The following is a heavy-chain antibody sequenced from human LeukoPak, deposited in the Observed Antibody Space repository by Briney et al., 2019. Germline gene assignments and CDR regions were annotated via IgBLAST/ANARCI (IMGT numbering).Heavy chain of an antibody. Sequence: ASVKVSCKASGYTFTAYYMHWVRQAPGQGLEWMGWINPNSGGTNYAQKFQGRVTMTRDTSISTAYMELSRLRPDNTAVYYCARSRSTSCCGFDYWGQGALVIVSS. D-gene: IGHD2-2*01. J-gene: IGHJ4*02. CDR1: GYTFTAYY. V-gene: IGHV1-2*02. CDR3: ARSRSTSCCGFDY. CDR2: INPNSGGT.